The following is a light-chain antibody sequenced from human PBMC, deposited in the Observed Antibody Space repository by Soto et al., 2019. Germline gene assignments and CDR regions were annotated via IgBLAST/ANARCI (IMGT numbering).Light chain of an antibody. CDR2: KTN. CDR3: AAWDDSLSAWV. J-gene: IGLJ3*02. V-gene: IGLV1-47*01. Sequence: QAVVTQPPSASGTPGQGITMSCSGGYYNIGKNLVYWYQQRPGTAPKLLIYKTNQRPSGVPDRFSGSKSGSSASLAISGLRSEDEADYSCAAWDDSLSAWVFGGGTQLTVL. CDR1: YYNIGKNL.